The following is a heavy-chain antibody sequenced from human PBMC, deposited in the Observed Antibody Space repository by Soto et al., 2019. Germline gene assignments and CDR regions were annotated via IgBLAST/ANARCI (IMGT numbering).Heavy chain of an antibody. J-gene: IGHJ3*02. CDR1: GYIITSYA. Sequence: GASVKVSCKASGYIITSYAMHWVRQAPGQRLEWMGWINAGNDNTKYSQKFQGRVTITRDTSASTAYMELSSLRSEDTAVYYCSRVGLSSAFDIWGQGTMRTVSS. D-gene: IGHD1-26*01. V-gene: IGHV1-3*01. CDR2: INAGNDNT. CDR3: SRVGLSSAFDI.